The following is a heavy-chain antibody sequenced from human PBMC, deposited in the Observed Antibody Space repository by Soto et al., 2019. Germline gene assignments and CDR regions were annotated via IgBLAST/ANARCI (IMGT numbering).Heavy chain of an antibody. J-gene: IGHJ6*02. Sequence: PGGSLRLSXAASGFTFSSYEMTWVRQPPGKGLEWVSHISSSGVTIYYADSVKGRFTISRDNAKNSLYLQMSSLRAEDTAVYYCARVTFGMDVWGQGTTVTVS. CDR3: ARVTFGMDV. D-gene: IGHD4-4*01. CDR1: GFTFSSYE. CDR2: ISSSGVTI. V-gene: IGHV3-48*03.